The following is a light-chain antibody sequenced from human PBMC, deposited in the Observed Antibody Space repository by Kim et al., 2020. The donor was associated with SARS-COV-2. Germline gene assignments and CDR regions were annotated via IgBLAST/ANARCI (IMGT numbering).Light chain of an antibody. V-gene: IGLV3-19*01. J-gene: IGLJ3*02. CDR3: NSRDSSGNHWV. CDR2: GKN. Sequence: SSELTQDPAVSVALGQTVRITCQGDSLRNYYASWYQQKPGQAPVLVIYGKNNRPSGIPDRVSGSSSGNTASLTITGAQAEDEADYYCNSRDSSGNHWVFGGGTQLTVL. CDR1: SLRNYY.